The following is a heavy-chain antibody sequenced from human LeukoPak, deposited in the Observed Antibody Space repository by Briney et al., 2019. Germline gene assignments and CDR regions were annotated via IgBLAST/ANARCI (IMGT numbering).Heavy chain of an antibody. CDR2: FGPEDGET. Sequence: GASVKVSCKVSGYTLTELSMHWVRQAPGKGLEWMGGFGPEDGETIYAQKFQGRVTMTEDTSTDTAYMELSSLRSEDTAVYYCATTGSEFGVFTLDYWGQGTLVTVSS. D-gene: IGHD3-10*01. J-gene: IGHJ4*02. CDR3: ATTGSEFGVFTLDY. V-gene: IGHV1-24*01. CDR1: GYTLTELS.